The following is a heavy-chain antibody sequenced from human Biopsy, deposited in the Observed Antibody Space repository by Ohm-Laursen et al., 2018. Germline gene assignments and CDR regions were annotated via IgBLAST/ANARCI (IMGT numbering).Heavy chain of an antibody. D-gene: IGHD6-19*01. CDR3: GRVGSGWAPFDN. Sequence: ASVKVSCKTSGYAFIGSYIHWVRQAPGQGLEWMGWINPDSGGTHYAQTFQGRVTMTRDTSASTAYMDLSRLTSNDAAVYYCGRVGSGWAPFDNWGPGTLVTVSS. CDR1: GYAFIGSY. V-gene: IGHV1-2*02. J-gene: IGHJ4*02. CDR2: INPDSGGT.